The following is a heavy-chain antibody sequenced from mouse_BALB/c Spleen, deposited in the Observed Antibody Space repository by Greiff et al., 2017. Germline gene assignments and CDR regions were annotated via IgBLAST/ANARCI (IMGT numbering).Heavy chain of an antibody. CDR3: TRDGNYGSAMDY. J-gene: IGHJ4*01. Sequence: VQLVESGAELVKPGASVKLSCKASGYTFTSYYMYWVKQRPGQGLEWIGEINPSNGGTNFNEKFKSKATLTVDKSSSTAYMQLSSLTSEDSAVYYCTRDGNYGSAMDYWGQGTSVTVSS. V-gene: IGHV1S81*02. D-gene: IGHD2-1*01. CDR2: INPSNGGT. CDR1: GYTFTSYY.